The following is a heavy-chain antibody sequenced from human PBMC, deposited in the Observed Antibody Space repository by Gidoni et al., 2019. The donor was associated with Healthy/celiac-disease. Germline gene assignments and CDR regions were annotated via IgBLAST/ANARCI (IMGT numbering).Heavy chain of an antibody. CDR1: GRSISSSSYY. CDR2: IYYSGST. D-gene: IGHD4-4*01. V-gene: IGHV4-39*01. Sequence: QLQLQESGPALVMPSETLSLTCTFSGRSISSSSYYWGWIRQPPGKGLEWIGSIYYSGSTYYNPSLKSRVTISVDTSKNQFSLKLSSVTAADTAVEYCARQITVTRTFGRWGQGTLVTVSS. J-gene: IGHJ4*02. CDR3: ARQITVTRTFGR.